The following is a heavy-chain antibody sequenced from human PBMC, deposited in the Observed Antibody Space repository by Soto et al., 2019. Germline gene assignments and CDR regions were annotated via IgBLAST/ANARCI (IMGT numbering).Heavy chain of an antibody. V-gene: IGHV3-73*02. J-gene: IGHJ6*02. Sequence: EVQLVESGGGLVQPGGSLKLPCAASGFTFSGSAMHWVRQASGKGLEWVGRIRSKANSYATAYAASVKGRFTISRDDSKNTAYLQMNSLKTEDTAVYYCTADTAMTNYGMDVWGQGTTVTVSS. CDR3: TADTAMTNYGMDV. CDR2: IRSKANSYAT. CDR1: GFTFSGSA. D-gene: IGHD5-18*01.